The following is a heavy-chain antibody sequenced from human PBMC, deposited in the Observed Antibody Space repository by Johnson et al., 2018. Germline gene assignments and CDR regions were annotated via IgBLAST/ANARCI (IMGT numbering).Heavy chain of an antibody. CDR2: VAWNGGAL. J-gene: IGHJ3*02. CDR3: GKDIRGLVPAPNGACDM. CDR1: GFTFNDYA. V-gene: IGHV3-9*01. D-gene: IGHD2-21*02. Sequence: EVQLVQSGGGLVQPGRSMRLSCVGSGFTFNDYAMHWVRQAPGRGPEWVSGVAWNGGALGYADSVKGRFTIYRESAKNSLYPQINSLKTEDTALYFCGKDIRGLVPAPNGACDMGGRGTSVTVSS.